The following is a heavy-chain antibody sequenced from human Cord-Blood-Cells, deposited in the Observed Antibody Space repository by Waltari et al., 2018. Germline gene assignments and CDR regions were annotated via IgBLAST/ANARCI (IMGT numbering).Heavy chain of an antibody. CDR2: IWFDGSNK. D-gene: IGHD7-27*01. V-gene: IGHV3-33*01. CDR3: ARDSPLTGDWYFDL. J-gene: IGHJ2*01. CDR1: GFTFSSYG. Sequence: QVQLVESGGGVVQPGRSLRLSCAACGFTFSSYGMHWVRKAPGKGLEWVAVIWFDGSNKYYADSVKGRFTISRDNSKNTLYLQMNSLRAEDTAVYYCARDSPLTGDWYFDLWGRGTLVTVSS.